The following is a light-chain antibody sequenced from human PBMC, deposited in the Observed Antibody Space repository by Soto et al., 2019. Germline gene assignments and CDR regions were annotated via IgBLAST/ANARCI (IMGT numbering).Light chain of an antibody. CDR3: QQYKNWPGT. V-gene: IGKV3-15*01. CDR1: QSVSSS. CDR2: GAS. Sequence: EIVMTQSPGTLSVSPGEGATLSCRASQSVSSSLAWYQQKPGQAPRLLLYGASTRATGIPARFSGSGSETEFTLSISSLQSEDFAVYYCQQYKNWPGTFGQGTKVEIK. J-gene: IGKJ1*01.